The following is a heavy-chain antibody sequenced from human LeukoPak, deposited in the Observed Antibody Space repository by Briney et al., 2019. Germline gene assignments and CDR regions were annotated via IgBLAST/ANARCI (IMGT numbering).Heavy chain of an antibody. CDR2: ITSNSNYI. D-gene: IGHD3-16*01. V-gene: IGHV3-21*01. CDR1: GFTFSTYS. Sequence: GGSLRLSCAASGFTFSTYSMNWVRQAPGEGLEWVSSITSNSNYIYYADSVEGRFTISRDNAKNSLYLQMNSLRAEDTAVYYCARDATRGGDFDYWGQGTLVTVSS. CDR3: ARDATRGGDFDY. J-gene: IGHJ4*02.